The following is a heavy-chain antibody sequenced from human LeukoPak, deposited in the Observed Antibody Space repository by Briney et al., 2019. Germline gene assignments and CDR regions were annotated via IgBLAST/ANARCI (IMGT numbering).Heavy chain of an antibody. CDR1: GCTFTGYY. J-gene: IGHJ3*02. Sequence: SVKVSCKASGCTFTGYYMHLVRQAPGQGLEWMGWINPNSGGTNYAQKFQGRVTMTRDTSISTAYMELRRLRSDDTAVYYCARPLVGIYCGGDCPDAFDIWGQGTMVTVSS. D-gene: IGHD2-21*02. CDR2: INPNSGGT. CDR3: ARPLVGIYCGGDCPDAFDI. V-gene: IGHV1-2*02.